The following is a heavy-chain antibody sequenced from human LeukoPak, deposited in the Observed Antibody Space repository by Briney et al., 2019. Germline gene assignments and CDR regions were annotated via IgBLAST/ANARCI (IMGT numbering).Heavy chain of an antibody. Sequence: PSETLSLTCTVSGGSISSYYWGWIRQPPGKGLEWIGSIYHSGSTYYNPSLKSRVTISVDTSKNQFSLKLSSVTAADTAVYYCTRVLVRGVINFDYWGQGTLVTVSS. J-gene: IGHJ4*02. D-gene: IGHD3-10*01. CDR1: GGSISSYY. CDR2: IYHSGST. V-gene: IGHV4-38-2*02. CDR3: TRVLVRGVINFDY.